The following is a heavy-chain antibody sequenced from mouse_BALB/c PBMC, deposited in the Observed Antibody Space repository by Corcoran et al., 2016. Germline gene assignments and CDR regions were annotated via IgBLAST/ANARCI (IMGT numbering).Heavy chain of an antibody. V-gene: IGHV1-9*01. J-gene: IGHJ3*01. D-gene: IGHD1-1*01. CDR1: GYTFSSYW. CDR2: ILPGSGST. Sequence: QVQLQQSGAELMKPGASVKISCKATGYTFSSYWIEWVKQRPGHGLEWIGEILPGSGSTNYNEKFKGKATFTADPSSNTAYMQLSSLTSEDSAVYYCARHYYGSSLFAYWGQGTLVTVSA. CDR3: ARHYYGSSLFAY.